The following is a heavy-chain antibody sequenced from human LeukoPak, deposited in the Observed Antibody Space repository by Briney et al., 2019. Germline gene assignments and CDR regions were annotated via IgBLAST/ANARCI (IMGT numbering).Heavy chain of an antibody. CDR3: ARDRVWGSYRWYYFDY. D-gene: IGHD3-16*02. Sequence: GGSLRLSCAASGFTLSSYWMSWVRQAPGKGLEGVANIKQDGSEKYYVDSVKGRFTISRDNAKNSLYLQMNSLRAEDTAVYYCARDRVWGSYRWYYFDYWGQGTLVTVSS. J-gene: IGHJ4*02. V-gene: IGHV3-7*01. CDR1: GFTLSSYW. CDR2: IKQDGSEK.